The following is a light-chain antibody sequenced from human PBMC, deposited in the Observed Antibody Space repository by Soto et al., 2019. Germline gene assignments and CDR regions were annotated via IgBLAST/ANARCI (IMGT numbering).Light chain of an antibody. CDR2: LGS. CDR1: QSLLHSNGYNY. CDR3: MQALQTPRT. J-gene: IGKJ1*01. Sequence: DIVMTQSPLSLPVTPGEPASISCRSSQSLLHSNGYNYLDWYLQKPGQSPQLLIYLGSNRASGVPYRFSGSGSGTDFTLKISTVEADDLGVYYCMQALQTPRTFGQGTKVEIK. V-gene: IGKV2-28*01.